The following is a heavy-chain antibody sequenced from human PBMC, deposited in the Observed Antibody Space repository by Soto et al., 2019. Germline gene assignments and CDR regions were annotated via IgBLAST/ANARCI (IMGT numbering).Heavy chain of an antibody. CDR1: GGSISSGGYY. CDR3: ARNYGYAHPYFYDGMDV. Sequence: QVQLQESGPGLVKPSQTLSLTCTVSGGSISSGGYYWSWIRQHQGNGLEWIGYIYYSGSTYYNTSLKSRVNISGDTAQNQFSLKLSSVTDADTAVYYCARNYGYAHPYFYDGMDVWGQGTTVTVSS. D-gene: IGHD4-17*01. J-gene: IGHJ6*02. CDR2: IYYSGST. V-gene: IGHV4-31*03.